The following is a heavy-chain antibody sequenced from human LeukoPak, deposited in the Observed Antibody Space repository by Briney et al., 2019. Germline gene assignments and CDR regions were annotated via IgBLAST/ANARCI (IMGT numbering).Heavy chain of an antibody. D-gene: IGHD2-2*01. J-gene: IGHJ4*02. CDR1: GFTVSSNY. CDR3: ARGQSCFSTSYFFDY. Sequence: GGSLRLSCAASGFTVSSNYMSWVRQAPGKGLEWVSVIYSGGTTYYADSVKGRFTISRDNSKNTLYLQMNSLRAEDTAVYYCARGQSCFSTSYFFDYWGRGTLVTVSS. V-gene: IGHV3-53*01. CDR2: IYSGGTT.